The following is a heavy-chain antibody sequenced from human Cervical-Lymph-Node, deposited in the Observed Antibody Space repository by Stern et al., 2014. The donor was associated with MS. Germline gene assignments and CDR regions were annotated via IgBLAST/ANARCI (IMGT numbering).Heavy chain of an antibody. J-gene: IGHJ4*02. CDR3: ASRYYYDSGTYSPYYFDY. CDR1: GFTFSIYA. V-gene: IGHV3-23*04. CDR2: ISGTGTVT. D-gene: IGHD3-10*01. Sequence: VQLVQSGGGLVQPGGSLRLSCAASGFTFSIYAMTWVRQAPGKGLEWVSAISGTGTVTYYADSVKGRFTISRDNSKNTLFLQMNSLTAEDTAVYYCASRYYYDSGTYSPYYFDYWGQGTLVTVSS.